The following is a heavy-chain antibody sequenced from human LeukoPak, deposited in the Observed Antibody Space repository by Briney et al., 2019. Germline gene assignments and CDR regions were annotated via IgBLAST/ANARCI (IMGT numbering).Heavy chain of an antibody. CDR1: GYTFTSYG. Sequence: ASVKVSCKASGYTFTSYGISWVRQAPGQGLEWMGWISAYNGNTNYAQKLQGRVTMTTDTSTSTAYMELRSLRSDDTAVYYCARGADYYDSSGHLSTSRAEYFQQWGQGTLVTVSS. CDR3: ARGADYYDSSGHLSTSRAEYFQQ. V-gene: IGHV1-18*01. D-gene: IGHD3-22*01. CDR2: ISAYNGNT. J-gene: IGHJ1*01.